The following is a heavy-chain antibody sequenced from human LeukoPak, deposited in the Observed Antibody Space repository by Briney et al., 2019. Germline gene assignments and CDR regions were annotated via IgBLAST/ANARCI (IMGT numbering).Heavy chain of an antibody. CDR3: ARSNRDSSGYYYGTDVPSFDY. CDR1: GGSIGSYY. CDR2: IYTSGST. V-gene: IGHV4-4*07. Sequence: PSETLSLTCTVSGGSIGSYYWSWIRQPAGKGLEWIGRIYTSGSTNYNPSLKSRVTMSVDTSKNQFSLKLSSVTAADTAVYYCARSNRDSSGYYYGTDVPSFDYWGQGTLVTVSS. D-gene: IGHD3-22*01. J-gene: IGHJ4*02.